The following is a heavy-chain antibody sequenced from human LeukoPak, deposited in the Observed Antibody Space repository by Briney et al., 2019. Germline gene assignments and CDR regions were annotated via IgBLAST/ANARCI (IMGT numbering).Heavy chain of an antibody. D-gene: IGHD3-22*01. J-gene: IGHJ4*02. CDR1: GGSISNYY. Sequence: SETLSLTCTVSGGSISNYYWSWIRQPPGKGLEWIGYIYYSGSTNYNPSLKSRVTISVDTSKNQFSLKLSSVTAADTAVYSCARRDNSGWNYFDYWGQGTLVTVSS. CDR2: IYYSGST. CDR3: ARRDNSGWNYFDY. V-gene: IGHV4-59*08.